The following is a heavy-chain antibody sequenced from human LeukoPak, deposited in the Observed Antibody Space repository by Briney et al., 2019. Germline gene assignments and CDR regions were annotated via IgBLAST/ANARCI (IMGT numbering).Heavy chain of an antibody. Sequence: GGSLRLSCAASGFTFSSNYMSWVRQAPGKGLEWVSVIFSGGSTYYADPVKGRFTISRDNSKNTLYLQMNSLRAEDTAVYYCAKDQQVVVVVAATPDYWGQGTPVTVSS. CDR2: IFSGGST. CDR3: AKDQQVVVVVAATPDY. CDR1: GFTFSSNY. D-gene: IGHD2-15*01. V-gene: IGHV3-53*01. J-gene: IGHJ4*02.